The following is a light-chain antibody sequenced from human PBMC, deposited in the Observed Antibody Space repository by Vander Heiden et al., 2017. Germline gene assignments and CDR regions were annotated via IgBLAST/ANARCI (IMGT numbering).Light chain of an antibody. J-gene: IGLJ2*01. Sequence: ELTQPPSVSVSPGQTASITCSGDKLGDKYACWYQQKPGQSPVLVIYQDSKRPSGIPERFSGSNSGNTATLTISGTQAMDEADYYCQAWDSSTAIFGGGTKLTVL. V-gene: IGLV3-1*01. CDR1: KLGDKY. CDR3: QAWDSSTAI. CDR2: QDS.